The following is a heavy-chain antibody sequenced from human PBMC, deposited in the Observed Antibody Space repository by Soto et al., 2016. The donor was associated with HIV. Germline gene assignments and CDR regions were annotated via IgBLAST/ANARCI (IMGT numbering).Heavy chain of an antibody. Sequence: EVQLLESGGGLAQPGGSRRLSCAASGFTFSTYAMNWVRQAPGKGLEWVSAISGSGHNTYYADSVKGRLTISRDNSKNTLDLQMNSLRVEDTAIYYCAKEMSSGWSDPNDAFDLWGQGTMVTVSS. V-gene: IGHV3-23*01. D-gene: IGHD6-19*01. CDR2: ISGSGHNT. CDR1: GFTFSTYA. J-gene: IGHJ3*01. CDR3: AKEMSSGWSDPNDAFDL.